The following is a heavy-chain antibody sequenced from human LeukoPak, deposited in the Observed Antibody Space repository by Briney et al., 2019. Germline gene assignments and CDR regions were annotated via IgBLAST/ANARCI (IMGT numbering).Heavy chain of an antibody. V-gene: IGHV3-15*01. Sequence: GGSLRLSCAASGFTFRNAWMSWGRQAPGKGLEWVGRIKSKTDSGTTDYAAPVKCRFTISRDDSKNTLYLQMNSLKFEDTAVYYCTTAPAQSDYWGQGTLVTVSS. J-gene: IGHJ4*02. CDR2: IKSKTDSGTT. D-gene: IGHD2-2*01. CDR3: TTAPAQSDY. CDR1: GFTFRNAW.